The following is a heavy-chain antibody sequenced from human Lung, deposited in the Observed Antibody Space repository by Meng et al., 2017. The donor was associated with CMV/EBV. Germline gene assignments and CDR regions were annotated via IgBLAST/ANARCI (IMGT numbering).Heavy chain of an antibody. J-gene: IGHJ4*02. CDR2: ISYDGSNK. CDR1: GFTFSSYA. Sequence: LSLTCAASGFTFSSYAMHWVRQAPGKGLEWVAVISYDGSNKYYADSVKGRFTISRDNSKNTLYLQMNSLRAEDTAVYYCARLAGGSGSEGWGQGTLVTVSS. D-gene: IGHD6-19*01. V-gene: IGHV3-30-3*01. CDR3: ARLAGGSGSEG.